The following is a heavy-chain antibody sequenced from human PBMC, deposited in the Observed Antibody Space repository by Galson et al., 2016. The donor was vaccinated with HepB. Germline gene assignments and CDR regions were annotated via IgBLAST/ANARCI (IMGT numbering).Heavy chain of an antibody. V-gene: IGHV3-30-3*01. J-gene: IGHJ4*02. CDR2: ILYDGSNK. Sequence: SLRLSCAASGFTFSNYAIHWVRQAPGKGLEWVAVILYDGSNKYYADSVKGRFTISRDNSKNTLYLQMNSLGAEDTAVYYCARVGPGGGFCSSASCSYYFDYWGQGTLVTVSS. CDR1: GFTFSNYA. CDR3: ARVGPGGGFCSSASCSYYFDY. D-gene: IGHD2-2*01.